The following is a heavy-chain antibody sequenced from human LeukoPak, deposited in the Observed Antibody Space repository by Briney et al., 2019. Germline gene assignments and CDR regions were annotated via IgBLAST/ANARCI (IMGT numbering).Heavy chain of an antibody. CDR1: GFTFSSYW. Sequence: GGSLRLSCAASGFTFSSYWMHWVRQAPGKGLVWVSRISIDGSSTIYADSVKGRFTISRDNAKTTVFLQMNSLRAEDTAVYYCARGGSPPEALGDAFDIWGQGTMVTVSS. CDR2: ISIDGSST. D-gene: IGHD1-26*01. J-gene: IGHJ3*02. V-gene: IGHV3-74*01. CDR3: ARGGSPPEALGDAFDI.